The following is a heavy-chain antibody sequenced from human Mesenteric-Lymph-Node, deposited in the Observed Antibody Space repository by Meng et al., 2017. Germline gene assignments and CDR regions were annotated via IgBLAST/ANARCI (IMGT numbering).Heavy chain of an antibody. Sequence: GESLKISCAASGFTFSSYSMNWVRQAPGKGLEWVSSISSSSSYIYYADSVKGRFTISRDNSKNTQSLQMNSLRTEDTAVYYCARGRIEAHRYIDQWGQGTLVTVSS. CDR1: GFTFSSYS. CDR2: ISSSSSYI. J-gene: IGHJ4*02. CDR3: ARGRIEAHRYIDQ. V-gene: IGHV3-21*01. D-gene: IGHD6-6*01.